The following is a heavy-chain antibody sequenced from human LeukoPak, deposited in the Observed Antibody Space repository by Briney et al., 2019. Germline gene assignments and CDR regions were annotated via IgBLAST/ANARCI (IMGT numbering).Heavy chain of an antibody. CDR3: ARSGALSPEYYFDY. J-gene: IGHJ4*02. V-gene: IGHV3-49*04. Sequence: GGSLRLSCTGSGFTFGDYAMNWVRQAPGEGLEWIGFIRSKAYGGTPEYAASVKGRFTISRDDSESIAYLQLNSLKAEDTAVFYCARSGALSPEYYFDYWGQGTLVTVSS. CDR1: GFTFGDYA. CDR2: IRSKAYGGTP. D-gene: IGHD1-26*01.